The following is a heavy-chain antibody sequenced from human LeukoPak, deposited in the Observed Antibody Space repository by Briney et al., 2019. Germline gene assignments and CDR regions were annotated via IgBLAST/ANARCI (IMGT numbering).Heavy chain of an antibody. J-gene: IGHJ6*02. V-gene: IGHV1-8*01. CDR1: GYTFTSYD. Sequence: ASVKVSCKASGYTFTSYDINWVRQATGQGLEWMGWMNPNSGNTGYAQKFQGRVTMTRNTSISTAYMELSSLRSEDTAVYYCARVDGSYYGSGSYSYYGMDVWGQGTTVTVSS. CDR2: MNPNSGNT. CDR3: ARVDGSYYGSGSYSYYGMDV. D-gene: IGHD3-10*01.